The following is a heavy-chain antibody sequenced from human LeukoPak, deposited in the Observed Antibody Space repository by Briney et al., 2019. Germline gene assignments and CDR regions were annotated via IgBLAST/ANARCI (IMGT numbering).Heavy chain of an antibody. V-gene: IGHV3-30-3*02. CDR3: AKHVSLGYFDY. J-gene: IGHJ4*02. D-gene: IGHD3-16*01. CDR1: GFTFSSYG. CDR2: ISYDGSNK. Sequence: GGSLRLSCAASGFTFSSYGMHWVRQAPGKGLEWVAVISYDGSNKYYADSVKGRFTISRDNSKNTLYLQMNSLRAEDTAVYYCAKHVSLGYFDYWGQGTLVTVSS.